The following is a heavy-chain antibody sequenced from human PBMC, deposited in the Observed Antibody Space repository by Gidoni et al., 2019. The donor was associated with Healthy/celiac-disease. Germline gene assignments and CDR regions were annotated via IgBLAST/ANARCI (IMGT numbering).Heavy chain of an antibody. J-gene: IGHJ4*02. D-gene: IGHD6-19*01. CDR2: ISSSSSYI. V-gene: IGHV3-21*01. CDR3: ARPSSGWPQVADY. CDR1: GFTFSSYS. Sequence: EVQLVESGGGLVKPGGSLRLSCAASGFTFSSYSMNWVRQAPGKGLEWVSSISSSSSYIYYADSVKGRFTISRDNAKNSLYLQMNSLRAEDTAVYYCARPSSGWPQVADYWGQGTLVTVSS.